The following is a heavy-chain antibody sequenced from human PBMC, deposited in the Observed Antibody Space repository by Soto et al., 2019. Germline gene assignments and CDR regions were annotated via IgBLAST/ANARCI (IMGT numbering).Heavy chain of an antibody. CDR1: GGTFSSYT. D-gene: IGHD6-13*01. CDR2: IIPILGIA. CDR3: SRDEGSSSVFGVLDP. V-gene: IGHV1-69*08. J-gene: IGHJ5*02. Sequence: QVQLVQSGAEVKKPGSSVKVSCKASGGTFSSYTISWVRQAPGQGLEWMGRIIPILGIANYAQKFQGRVTITADKSTSTAYMELSSLRSEDTAVYYCSRDEGSSSVFGVLDPWGQGTLVTVSS.